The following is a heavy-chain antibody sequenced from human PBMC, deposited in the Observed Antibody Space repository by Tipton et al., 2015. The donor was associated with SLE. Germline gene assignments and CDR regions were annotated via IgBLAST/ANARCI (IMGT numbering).Heavy chain of an antibody. Sequence: TLSLTCTVSGGSISSSSYYWGWIRQPPGKGLEWIGEINHSGSTNYNPSLKSRVTISVDTSKNQFSLKLSSVTAADTAVYYCARGFGELSVDYWGQGTLVTVSS. D-gene: IGHD3-10*01. J-gene: IGHJ4*02. V-gene: IGHV4-39*07. CDR2: INHSGST. CDR3: ARGFGELSVDY. CDR1: GGSISSSSYY.